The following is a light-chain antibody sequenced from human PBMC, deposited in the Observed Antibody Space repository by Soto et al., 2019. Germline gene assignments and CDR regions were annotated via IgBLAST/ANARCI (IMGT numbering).Light chain of an antibody. Sequence: EIVLTQSPGTLSLSPGERATLSCRASQSVSSSYLAWYQQRPGQPPRLLIYGASTRDTGVPTRFSGSGSGTEFTLTITSLQSEDFAVYYCQQYNNWPPWTFGQGTKVDIK. CDR3: QQYNNWPPWT. CDR1: QSVSSSY. V-gene: IGKV3D-15*01. J-gene: IGKJ1*01. CDR2: GAS.